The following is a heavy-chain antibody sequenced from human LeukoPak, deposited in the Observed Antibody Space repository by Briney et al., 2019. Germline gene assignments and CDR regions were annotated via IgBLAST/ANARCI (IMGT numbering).Heavy chain of an antibody. CDR2: INHSGST. V-gene: IGHV4-34*01. CDR1: GGSFSGYY. D-gene: IGHD5-18*01. J-gene: IGHJ4*02. CDR3: AMRDTAMVDY. Sequence: SETLSLTCAVYGGSFSGYYWNWIRQPPGMGLEWIGEINHSGSTNYNPSLKSRVTISIDTSKNQFSLRLTSVTAADTAVYYCAMRDTAMVDYWGQGTLVTVSS.